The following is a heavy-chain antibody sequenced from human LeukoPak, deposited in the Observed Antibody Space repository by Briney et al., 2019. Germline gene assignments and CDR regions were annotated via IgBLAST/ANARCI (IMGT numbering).Heavy chain of an antibody. V-gene: IGHV4-30-2*01. Sequence: PSQTLSLTCTVSGGSISSGGYYWSWIRQPPGKGLEWIGYIYHSGSTYYNPSLKSRVIISVDRSKNQFSLKLSSVTAADTAVYYCARGMGYDFWSGYYPHYWGQGTLVTVSS. J-gene: IGHJ4*02. CDR1: GGSISSGGYY. D-gene: IGHD3-3*01. CDR2: IYHSGST. CDR3: ARGMGYDFWSGYYPHY.